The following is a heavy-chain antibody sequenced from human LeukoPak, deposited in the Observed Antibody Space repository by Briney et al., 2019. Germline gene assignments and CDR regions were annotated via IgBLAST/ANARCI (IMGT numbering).Heavy chain of an antibody. D-gene: IGHD3-3*01. CDR3: ATWAFYHDLDV. CDR1: GFTLDAYA. J-gene: IGHJ6*02. Sequence: GGSLRLSCVASGFTLDAYAMHWVRQVRGKGLEWVSLINADGSRTYYAASVKGRFTISRDNYKNSLYLQMTSLRPEDSALYYCATWAFYHDLDVWGRGTTVTVSS. CDR2: INADGSRT. V-gene: IGHV3-43*02.